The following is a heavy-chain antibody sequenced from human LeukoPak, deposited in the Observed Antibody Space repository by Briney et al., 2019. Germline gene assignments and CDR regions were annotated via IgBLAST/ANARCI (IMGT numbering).Heavy chain of an antibody. Sequence: GGSLRLSCAASGFTFSSYAMSWVRQAPGKGLEWVAVISYDGSNKYYADSVKGRFTISRDNSKNTLYLQMNSLRAEDTAVYYCAKDETAMVTWHDAFDIWGQGTVVTVSS. D-gene: IGHD5-18*01. V-gene: IGHV3-30*18. J-gene: IGHJ3*02. CDR1: GFTFSSYA. CDR3: AKDETAMVTWHDAFDI. CDR2: ISYDGSNK.